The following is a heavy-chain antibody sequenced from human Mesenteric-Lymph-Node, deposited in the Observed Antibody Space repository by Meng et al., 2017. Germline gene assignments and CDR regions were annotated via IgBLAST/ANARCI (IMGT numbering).Heavy chain of an antibody. CDR3: ARGSPGGLVDY. D-gene: IGHD3-10*01. CDR2: IFYSGNT. Sequence: SETLSLTCTVSGGSISNYYWKWIRQSPEKGLEWIGSIFYSGNTYYKSSLKSRITISLDTSKNQFSLKLTSVTAADTAVYYCARGSPGGLVDYWGQGTLVTVSS. V-gene: IGHV4-59*12. J-gene: IGHJ4*02. CDR1: GGSISNYY.